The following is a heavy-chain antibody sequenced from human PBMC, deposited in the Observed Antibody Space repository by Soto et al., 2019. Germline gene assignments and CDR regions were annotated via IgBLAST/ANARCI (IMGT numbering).Heavy chain of an antibody. Sequence: VKVSCKASGGTFSSYAIXXXXQAPGQGLEWMGGIIPIFGTANYAQKFQGRVTITADKSTSTAYMELSSLRSEDTAVYYCAKDGYLNWNYPTTYYFDYWGQGTLVTVPQ. CDR1: GGTFSSYA. CDR2: IIPIFGTA. J-gene: IGHJ4*02. CDR3: AKDGYLNWNYPTTYYFDY. D-gene: IGHD1-7*01. V-gene: IGHV1-69*13.